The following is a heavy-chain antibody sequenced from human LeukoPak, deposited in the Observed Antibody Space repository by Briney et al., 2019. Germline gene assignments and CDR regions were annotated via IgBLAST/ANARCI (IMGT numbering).Heavy chain of an antibody. D-gene: IGHD3-22*01. CDR2: INPNSGGT. J-gene: IGHJ4*01. CDR3: ARGARARAGYGSSPYYFV. CDR1: GYMLTGYY. Sequence: ASVKVSCKASGYMLTGYYIHWVRQAPGQKFEWMGWINPNSGGTNYVEKFQGRITMNRDTSVSTVYMELSSLRSDDTAIYYWARGARARAGYGSSPYYFVWGQGTLVTVSS. V-gene: IGHV1-2*02.